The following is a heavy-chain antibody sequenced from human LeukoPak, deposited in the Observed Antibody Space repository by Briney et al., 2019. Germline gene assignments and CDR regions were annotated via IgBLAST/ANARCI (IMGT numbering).Heavy chain of an antibody. CDR2: INLNGGST. CDR1: GFTLDEYG. D-gene: IGHD5-18*01. V-gene: IGHV3-20*04. Sequence: RGSLRLSCAPSGFTLDEYGVSWVRPAPREWLGWVSGINLNGGSTGYADSLEGRFTISRDNAKNSLYLQMNSRIVDDTALYYCARAYSYGFRYYFDFWGQGTLVTVSS. J-gene: IGHJ4*02. CDR3: ARAYSYGFRYYFDF.